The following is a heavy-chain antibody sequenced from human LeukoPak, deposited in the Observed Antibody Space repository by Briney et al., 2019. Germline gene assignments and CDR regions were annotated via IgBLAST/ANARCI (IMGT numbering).Heavy chain of an antibody. V-gene: IGHV4-59*08. Sequence: SETLSLTCTVSGGSITSYYWSWIRQSPGKGLEWMGYIYYSGSTNYNPSLKSRVTISLDTSKNQFSLKLSSGTAADTAVYYCARQGTMKDFDYWGQGTPVTVSS. D-gene: IGHD3-22*01. J-gene: IGHJ4*02. CDR3: ARQGTMKDFDY. CDR2: IYYSGST. CDR1: GGSITSYY.